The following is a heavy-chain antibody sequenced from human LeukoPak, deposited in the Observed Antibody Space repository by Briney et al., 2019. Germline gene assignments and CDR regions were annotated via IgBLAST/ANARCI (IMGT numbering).Heavy chain of an antibody. J-gene: IGHJ4*02. Sequence: ASVKVSCKASGYTFTSYHMHWVRQAPGQVLEWMGIINPSGGTTNYAQKFRGRVTMTRDMSTSTVYMELSSLRSDDAAVYYCARGSAYRATMVRGVNYYFDYWGQGTLVTVSS. CDR2: INPSGGTT. CDR3: ARGSAYRATMVRGVNYYFDY. V-gene: IGHV1-46*01. D-gene: IGHD3-10*01. CDR1: GYTFTSYH.